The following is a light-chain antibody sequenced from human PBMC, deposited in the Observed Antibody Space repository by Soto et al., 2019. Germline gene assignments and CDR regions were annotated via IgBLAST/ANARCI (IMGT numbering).Light chain of an antibody. V-gene: IGLV2-11*01. CDR1: SSDVGGYEY. J-gene: IGLJ2*01. CDR2: GVT. CDR3: CSYAGSSTHVV. Sequence: QSALTQPRSVSGSPGQSVTISCTGTSSDVGGYEYVSWYQQHPGKAPKLMIYGVTKRPSGVPDRFSGSKSGNTASLTISGLQAEDEADYYCCSYAGSSTHVVFGGGTKLTVL.